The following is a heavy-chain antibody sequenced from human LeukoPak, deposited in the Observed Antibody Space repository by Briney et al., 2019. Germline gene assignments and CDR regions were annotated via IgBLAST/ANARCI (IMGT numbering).Heavy chain of an antibody. D-gene: IGHD2-2*01. J-gene: IGHJ1*01. CDR2: IRYDGSNK. V-gene: IGHV3-30*02. CDR3: AKVSQYQLPRSEYFQH. CDR1: GFTFSSYG. Sequence: GGSLRLSCAASGFTFSSYGMHWLRQAPGKGLEWVAFIRYDGSNKYYADSVKGRFTISRDNSKNTLYLQMNSLRAEDTAVYYCAKVSQYQLPRSEYFQHWGQGTLVTVSS.